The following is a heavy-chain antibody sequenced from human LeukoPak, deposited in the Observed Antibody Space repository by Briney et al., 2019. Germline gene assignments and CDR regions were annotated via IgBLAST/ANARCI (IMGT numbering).Heavy chain of an antibody. CDR1: GGSVSSGSYY. J-gene: IGHJ6*04. Sequence: SETLSLTCTVSGGSVSSGSYYWSWIRQPPGKGLEWIGYIYYSGSTNYNPSLKSRVTISVDTSKNQFSLKLSSVTAADTAVYYCASAPDYDILTGYYIRYGMDVWGKGTTVTVSS. CDR2: IYYSGST. D-gene: IGHD3-9*01. V-gene: IGHV4-61*01. CDR3: ASAPDYDILTGYYIRYGMDV.